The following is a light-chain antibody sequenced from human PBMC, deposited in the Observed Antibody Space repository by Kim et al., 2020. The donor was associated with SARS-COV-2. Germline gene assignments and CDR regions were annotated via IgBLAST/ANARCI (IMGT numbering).Light chain of an antibody. V-gene: IGKV3-11*01. CDR1: QSVSSY. J-gene: IGKJ2*01. CDR2: DAS. Sequence: LSPEARATRSCRASQSVSSYLAWYQQKPGQAPRLLIYDASNRATGIPSRFSGSGSGTDFTLTISSLEPEDFAVYYCQQRSNWPPYTFGQGTKLEI. CDR3: QQRSNWPPYT.